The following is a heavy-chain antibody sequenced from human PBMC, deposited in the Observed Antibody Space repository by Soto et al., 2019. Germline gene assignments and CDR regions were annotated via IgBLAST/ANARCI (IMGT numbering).Heavy chain of an antibody. CDR1: GFTFSDSA. D-gene: IGHD4-17*01. Sequence: QLVESGGGLVQPGGSLKLSCAASGFTFSDSALHWVRQASGKGLEWVGRIRTKVNDYAAIYAASVRGRFTISRDDSSNTADLQMDSLKIEDTPIYYCTRPNDSGDYDWYFDLWGRGTLVTVSS. V-gene: IGHV3-73*02. J-gene: IGHJ2*01. CDR3: TRPNDSGDYDWYFDL. CDR2: IRTKVNDYAA.